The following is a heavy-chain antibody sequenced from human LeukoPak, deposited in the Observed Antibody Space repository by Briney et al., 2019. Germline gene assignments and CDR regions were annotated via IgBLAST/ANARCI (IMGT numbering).Heavy chain of an antibody. J-gene: IGHJ4*02. D-gene: IGHD3-10*01. CDR3: AKDKGYGSGSYNYFDY. CDR2: ISWNSSSI. Sequence: GRSLRLSCAASGFTFDDYAMHWVRQAPGKGLEWVSGISWNSSSIGYADSVKGRFTISRDSAKNSLYLQMNSLRAEDMALYYCAKDKGYGSGSYNYFDYWGQGTLVTVSS. V-gene: IGHV3-9*03. CDR1: GFTFDDYA.